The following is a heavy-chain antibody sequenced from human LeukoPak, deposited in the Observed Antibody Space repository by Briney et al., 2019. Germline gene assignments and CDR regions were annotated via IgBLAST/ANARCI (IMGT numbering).Heavy chain of an antibody. CDR1: GYTFTGYY. CDR3: ARTTYYYDSSGYYYYFDY. Sequence: ASVKVSCKASGYTFTGYYVHWVRQAPGQGLEWMGWINPNSGGTNYAQKFQGRVTMTRDTSISTAYMELSRLRSDDTAVYYCARTTYYYDSSGYYYYFDYWGQGTLVTVSS. J-gene: IGHJ4*02. CDR2: INPNSGGT. V-gene: IGHV1-2*02. D-gene: IGHD3-22*01.